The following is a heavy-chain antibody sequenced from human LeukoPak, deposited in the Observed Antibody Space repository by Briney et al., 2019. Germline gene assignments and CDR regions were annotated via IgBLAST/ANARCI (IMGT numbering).Heavy chain of an antibody. Sequence: GASVKVSCKASGYTFNSHYMHWVRQAPGQGREWMGIINSSGCSTSYAQRLQGRVTKTRDMSTNTVYMELSSLRSEDTAVYYCASDPPYYYDTKDYMDVWGKGTTVTVSS. J-gene: IGHJ6*03. V-gene: IGHV1-46*02. CDR3: ASDPPYYYDTKDYMDV. CDR1: GYTFNSHY. D-gene: IGHD3-22*01. CDR2: INSSGCST.